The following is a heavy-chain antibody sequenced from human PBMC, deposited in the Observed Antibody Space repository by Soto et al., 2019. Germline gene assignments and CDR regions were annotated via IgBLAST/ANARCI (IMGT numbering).Heavy chain of an antibody. D-gene: IGHD3-16*01. CDR1: GGNSNSYS. V-gene: IGHV1-69*06. CDR3: ARDWRQMSRGGFFDY. CDR2: IVPLSGTP. Sequence: QVRLVQSGAEVKQPGSSVKLSCKVSGGNSNSYSIAWVRQAPGQGLQWLGTIVPLSGTPNHAQQFQARVTITADTSTNTAYWERSSLRSEDTAIYYCARDWRQMSRGGFFDYWGQGSLVTISS. J-gene: IGHJ4*02.